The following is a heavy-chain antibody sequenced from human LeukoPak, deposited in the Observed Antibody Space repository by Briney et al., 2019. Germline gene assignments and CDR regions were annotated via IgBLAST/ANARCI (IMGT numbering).Heavy chain of an antibody. J-gene: IGHJ4*02. D-gene: IGHD6-19*01. CDR1: GFTFSSYG. CDR2: ISYDGSNK. Sequence: GRSLRLSCAASGFTFSSYGMHWVRQAPGKGLEWVAVISYDGSNKYYADSVKGRFTISRDNSKNTLYLQMNSLRAEDTAVYYCAKDLRSGWESDIDYWGRGTLVTVSS. CDR3: AKDLRSGWESDIDY. V-gene: IGHV3-30*18.